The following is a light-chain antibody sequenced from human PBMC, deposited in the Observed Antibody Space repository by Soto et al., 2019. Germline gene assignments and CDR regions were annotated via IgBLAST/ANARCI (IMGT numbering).Light chain of an antibody. Sequence: QSVLTQPPSASGSLGQSVTISCTGTSSDVGGYNYVSWYQQHPGKAPKLMISEVSKRPSGVPDRFSGSKSGNAASLTVSGLQAEYEADYYCSSYAGNNKYVFGAGTKLTVL. CDR2: EVS. CDR3: SSYAGNNKYV. V-gene: IGLV2-8*01. J-gene: IGLJ1*01. CDR1: SSDVGGYNY.